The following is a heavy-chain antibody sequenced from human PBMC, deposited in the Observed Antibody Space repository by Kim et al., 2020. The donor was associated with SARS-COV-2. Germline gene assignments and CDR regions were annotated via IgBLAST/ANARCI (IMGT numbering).Heavy chain of an antibody. D-gene: IGHD3-10*01. Sequence: NPSLKCRVTISVDTSKTQFSLELTSVTAADAAVYYCARLPDYFGSGAFDYWGQGTMVTVSS. CDR3: ARLPDYFGSGAFDY. J-gene: IGHJ4*02. V-gene: IGHV4-39*01.